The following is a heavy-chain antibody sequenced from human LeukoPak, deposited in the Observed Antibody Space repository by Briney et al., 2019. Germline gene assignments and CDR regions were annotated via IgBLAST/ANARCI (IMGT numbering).Heavy chain of an antibody. CDR3: ASQSLLWFGEFPFDY. V-gene: IGHV4-4*07. CDR2: IYTSGST. CDR1: GGSISSYY. Sequence: SETLSLTCTVSGGSISSYYWSWIRQPAGKGLEWIGRIYTSGSTNYNPSLKSRVTMLVDTSKNQFSLKLSSVTAADTAVYYCASQSLLWFGEFPFDYWGQGTLVTVSS. D-gene: IGHD3-10*01. J-gene: IGHJ4*02.